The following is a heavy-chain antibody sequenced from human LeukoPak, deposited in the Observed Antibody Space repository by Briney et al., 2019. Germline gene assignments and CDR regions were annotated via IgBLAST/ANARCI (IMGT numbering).Heavy chain of an antibody. J-gene: IGHJ4*02. V-gene: IGHV4-34*01. D-gene: IGHD6-19*01. CDR3: ARGYLYSSGWYFDY. Sequence: PSETLSLTCAVYGGSFNGYYWSGIRQPPGKGLEWIGEINHSGSTNYNPSLKSRVTISVDTSKNQFSLKLSSVTAADTAVYYCARGYLYSSGWYFDYWGQGTLVTVSS. CDR1: GGSFNGYY. CDR2: INHSGST.